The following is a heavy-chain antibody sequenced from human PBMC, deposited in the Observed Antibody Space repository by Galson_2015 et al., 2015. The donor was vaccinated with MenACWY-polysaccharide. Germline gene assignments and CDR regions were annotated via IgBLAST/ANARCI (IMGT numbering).Heavy chain of an antibody. Sequence: SVKVSCKASGCKFTSYDINWGRQATGQGLEWMGWMNPNSGNTGYAQKFQGRVTMTSNSAMTTAYMELSSLRSEDTAVYYCARIISRKYTFADSWGQGTPVTVSP. CDR1: GCKFTSYD. CDR2: MNPNSGNT. CDR3: ARIISRKYTFADS. J-gene: IGHJ4*02. D-gene: IGHD2/OR15-2a*01. V-gene: IGHV1-8*01.